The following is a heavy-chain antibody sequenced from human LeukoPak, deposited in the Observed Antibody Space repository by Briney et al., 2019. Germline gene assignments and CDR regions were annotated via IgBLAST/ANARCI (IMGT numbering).Heavy chain of an antibody. CDR1: GFTFSSYS. CDR2: ISSSSSYI. CDR3: ARGRTGIAAAGKRADDVFDI. V-gene: IGHV3-21*01. D-gene: IGHD6-13*01. Sequence: GGSLRLSCAASGFTFSSYSMNWVRQAPGKGLEWVSSISSSSSYIYYADSVKGRFTISRDNAKNSLYLQMNSLRAEDTAVYYCARGRTGIAAAGKRADDVFDIWGQGTMVTVSS. J-gene: IGHJ3*02.